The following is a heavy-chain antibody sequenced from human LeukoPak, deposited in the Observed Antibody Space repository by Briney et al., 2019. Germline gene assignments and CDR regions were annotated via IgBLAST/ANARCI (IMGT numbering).Heavy chain of an antibody. CDR1: GFTFSSYE. CDR3: ARRVIVVGLDY. CDR2: ISRSGSAI. V-gene: IGHV3-48*03. J-gene: IGHJ4*02. Sequence: GGSLRLSCAASGFTFSSYEMNWVRQARGKGLEWVSYISRSGSAIYYADSVKGRFTISRDNAKNSLHLQMNSLRAEDTAVYYCARRVIVVGLDYWGQGTLVTVSS. D-gene: IGHD3-22*01.